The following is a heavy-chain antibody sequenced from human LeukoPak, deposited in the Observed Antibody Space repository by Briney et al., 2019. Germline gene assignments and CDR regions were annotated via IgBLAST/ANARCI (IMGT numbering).Heavy chain of an antibody. J-gene: IGHJ4*02. CDR1: GHNFTSYA. CDR2: ISAYNGNT. Sequence: GASVTVSCKATGHNFTSYAIGRVRQAPGQWLEWMGWISAYNGNTNYAQKLQGRVTMTTDTSTSTAYMELRSLRSDDTAVYYCARDLQLFDYWGQGTLVTVSS. V-gene: IGHV1-18*01. D-gene: IGHD6-13*01. CDR3: ARDLQLFDY.